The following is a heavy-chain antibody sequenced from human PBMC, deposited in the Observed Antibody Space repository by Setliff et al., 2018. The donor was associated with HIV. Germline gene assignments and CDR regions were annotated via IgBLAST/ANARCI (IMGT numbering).Heavy chain of an antibody. CDR1: GYRFTSYA. V-gene: IGHV1-18*01. Sequence: GASVKVSCKASGYRFTSYAISWVRQAPGQGLEWMGWISPYNGNTNYAQNFQGRLTVTKDTSTNTVYMELRSLRCDDTAVYYCARDRDFDYFRDGPNDFDYWGQGTLVTVSS. J-gene: IGHJ4*02. D-gene: IGHD4-17*01. CDR3: ARDRDFDYFRDGPNDFDY. CDR2: ISPYNGNT.